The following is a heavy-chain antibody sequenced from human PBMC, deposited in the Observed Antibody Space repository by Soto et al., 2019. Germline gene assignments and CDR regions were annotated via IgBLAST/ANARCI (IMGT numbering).Heavy chain of an antibody. V-gene: IGHV4-39*01. CDR1: GGSISSSSYY. Sequence: QLQLQESGPGLVKPSETLSLTCTVSGGSISSSSYYWGWIRQPPGKGLEWIGSMYYSGSTYYNPSLKSRVTIPVDTSKNPISRKLSSVTAADTAVYCCARHIVSDDAFDIWGQGTMVTVSS. J-gene: IGHJ3*02. CDR3: ARHIVSDDAFDI. D-gene: IGHD2-21*01. CDR2: MYYSGST.